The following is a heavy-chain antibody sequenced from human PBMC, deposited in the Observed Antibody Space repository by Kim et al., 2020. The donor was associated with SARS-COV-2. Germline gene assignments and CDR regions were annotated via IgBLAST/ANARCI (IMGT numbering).Heavy chain of an antibody. CDR3: AKDRYYYDSSSANDY. V-gene: IGHV3-23*01. J-gene: IGHJ4*02. D-gene: IGHD3-22*01. Sequence: SVKGRFTISRDIAKNTLYLQMKSLRAEDAALYYCAKDRYYYDSSSANDYWGQGTRVTVST.